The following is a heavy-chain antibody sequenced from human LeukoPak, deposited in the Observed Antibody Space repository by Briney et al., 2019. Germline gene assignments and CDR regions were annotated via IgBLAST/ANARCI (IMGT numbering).Heavy chain of an antibody. Sequence: ASVKVSRKASGYTFTGYYMHWVRQAPGQGLEWMGWIDPNSGGTNYAQKFHGRVTMTRDTSISTAYMELSRLRSDATAVYYCARQDRYCSGGSCYSALTRYYYYGMDVWGQGTTVTVSS. CDR3: ARQDRYCSGGSCYSALTRYYYYGMDV. CDR1: GYTFTGYY. D-gene: IGHD2-15*01. CDR2: IDPNSGGT. J-gene: IGHJ6*02. V-gene: IGHV1-2*02.